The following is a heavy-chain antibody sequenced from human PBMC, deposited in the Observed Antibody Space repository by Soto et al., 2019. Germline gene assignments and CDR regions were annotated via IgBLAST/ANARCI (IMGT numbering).Heavy chain of an antibody. J-gene: IGHJ6*03. V-gene: IGHV3-23*01. D-gene: IGHD2-2*01. CDR2: ISGSGGST. Sequence: EVQLLESGGGLVQPGGSLRLSCAASGFTFSSYAMSWVRQAPGKGLEWVSAISGSGGSTYYADSVKGRFTISRDNSKNTLYLQIDSRRAENRDVDYCTKGNCSSTSCHGRAYYMDVWGKGATVTVSS. CDR1: GFTFSSYA. CDR3: TKGNCSSTSCHGRAYYMDV.